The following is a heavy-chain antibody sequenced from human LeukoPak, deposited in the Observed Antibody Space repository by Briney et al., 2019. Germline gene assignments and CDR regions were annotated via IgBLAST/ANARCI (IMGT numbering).Heavy chain of an antibody. CDR3: AGDLGWEPHHWFDP. J-gene: IGHJ5*02. V-gene: IGHV1-18*01. CDR2: ISAYNGNT. D-gene: IGHD1-26*01. CDR1: GYTFTSYG. Sequence: ASVKVSCKASGYTFTSYGISWVRQAPGQGLEWMGWISAYNGNTNYAQKLQGRVTMTTDTSTSTAYMELRSLRSDDTAVYYCAGDLGWEPHHWFDPWGQGTLVTVSS.